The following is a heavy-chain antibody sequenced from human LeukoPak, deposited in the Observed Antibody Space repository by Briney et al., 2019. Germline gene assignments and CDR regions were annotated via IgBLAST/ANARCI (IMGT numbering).Heavy chain of an antibody. Sequence: SETLSPTCTVSGGSISSDYWSWIRQPPGRGLEWIGYIYTDGSTNYNPSLKSRVTISVDTSKNQFALKLSSVTAADTAVYYCAKSYYDYSTYYSYYFNLWGQGALVTVSS. CDR1: GGSISSDY. CDR2: IYTDGST. J-gene: IGHJ4*02. D-gene: IGHD3-22*01. CDR3: AKSYYDYSTYYSYYFNL. V-gene: IGHV4-4*09.